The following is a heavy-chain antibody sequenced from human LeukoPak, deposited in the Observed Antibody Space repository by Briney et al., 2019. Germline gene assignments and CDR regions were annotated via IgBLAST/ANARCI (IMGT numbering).Heavy chain of an antibody. CDR1: GFTFSSYA. Sequence: GGSLRLSCAASGFTFSSYAMSWVRQAPGKGLEWVANIKQDGSEKYYVDSVKGRFTISRDNAKNSLYLQMNSLRAEDTAVYYCARARPIDYWGQGTLVTVSS. V-gene: IGHV3-7*01. CDR2: IKQDGSEK. CDR3: ARARPIDY. J-gene: IGHJ4*02.